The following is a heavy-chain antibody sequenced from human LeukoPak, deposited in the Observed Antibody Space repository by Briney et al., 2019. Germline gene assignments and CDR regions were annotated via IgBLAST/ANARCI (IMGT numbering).Heavy chain of an antibody. J-gene: IGHJ4*02. CDR3: ARDHDWAFDL. CDR2: INHDAEMI. D-gene: IGHD3-9*01. V-gene: IGHV3-48*02. CDR1: GFPFASYV. Sequence: GGSLRLSCEGSGFPFASYVMSWVRQAPGKGLEWTAYINHDAEMIFYPDFVKGRFTISRDNAKKSLYLQMNALRYEDTAIYYCARDHDWAFDLWGQGTLVTVSS.